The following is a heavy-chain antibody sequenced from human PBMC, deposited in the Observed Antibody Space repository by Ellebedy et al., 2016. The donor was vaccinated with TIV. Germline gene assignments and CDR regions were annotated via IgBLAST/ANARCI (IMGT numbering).Heavy chain of an antibody. CDR1: GYVFTSYG. J-gene: IGHJ4*02. CDR2: VSAYNGNT. CDR3: ACGRNGYDLDY. V-gene: IGHV1-18*01. Sequence: ASVKVSXXTPGYVFTSYGISWVRQAPGQGLEWMGWVSAYNGNTNYAQSLQDRVTMTTDTSTRTAYMEVRSLRSDDTAVYYCACGRNGYDLDYWGQGTLVSVSS. D-gene: IGHD5-12*01.